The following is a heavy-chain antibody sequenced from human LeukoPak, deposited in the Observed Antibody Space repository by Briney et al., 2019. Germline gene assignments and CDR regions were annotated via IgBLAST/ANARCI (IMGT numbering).Heavy chain of an antibody. V-gene: IGHV3-21*01. Sequence: GGSLRLSCAASGFTFGSYSMNWVRQAPGKGLEWVSSISSSGRYIYYADSVKDRFTISRDNAKNSLYLQMNSLRAEDTAVYYCARDQGYSSSWPQYYFDYWGQGTLVTVSS. CDR3: ARDQGYSSSWPQYYFDY. CDR2: ISSSGRYI. CDR1: GFTFGSYS. D-gene: IGHD6-13*01. J-gene: IGHJ4*02.